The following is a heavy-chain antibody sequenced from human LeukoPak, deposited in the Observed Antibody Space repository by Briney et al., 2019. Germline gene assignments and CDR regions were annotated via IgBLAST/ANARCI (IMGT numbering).Heavy chain of an antibody. CDR3: ARSGEYYYDSSGYYGYDY. V-gene: IGHV4-34*01. D-gene: IGHD3-22*01. J-gene: IGHJ4*02. CDR1: GGSFSSYY. CDR2: INHIGST. Sequence: SETLSLTCAVYGGSFSSYYWSWIRHPPGEGLEWVGEINHIGSTNYNPSLKTRVTIPVDTSKNKFSLKMRSVTDADAAVYYCARSGEYYYDSSGYYGYDYWGQGTLVTVSS.